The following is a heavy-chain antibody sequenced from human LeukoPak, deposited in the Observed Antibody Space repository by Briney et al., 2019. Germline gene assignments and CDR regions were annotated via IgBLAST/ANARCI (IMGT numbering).Heavy chain of an antibody. J-gene: IGHJ4*02. Sequence: PGGSLRLSCAASGFTFSSYWMSWVRQAPGRGLEWVANIKQDGSDTYYVDSVTGRFASSRDNDKNSLYLQMKSRRAEDTAVYDCARNLEPGLEMATIRGDWGQGTLVTVSS. D-gene: IGHD5-24*01. CDR1: GFTFSSYW. CDR3: ARNLEPGLEMATIRGD. V-gene: IGHV3-7*01. CDR2: IKQDGSDT.